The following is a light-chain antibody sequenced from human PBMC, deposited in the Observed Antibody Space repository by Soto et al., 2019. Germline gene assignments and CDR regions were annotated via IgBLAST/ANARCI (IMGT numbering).Light chain of an antibody. J-gene: IGKJ1*01. CDR2: LGS. CDR3: MQPLQSWT. Sequence: DVVMTQSPLSLPVTLGQPASISCRSSQGLVYSDGNTYLNWYLQKPGQSPQLLIYLGSNRASGVPDRFSGSGSGTDFTLKISRVEAEDVGVYYCMQPLQSWTFGQGTKVDIK. CDR1: QGLVYSDGNTY. V-gene: IGKV2-28*01.